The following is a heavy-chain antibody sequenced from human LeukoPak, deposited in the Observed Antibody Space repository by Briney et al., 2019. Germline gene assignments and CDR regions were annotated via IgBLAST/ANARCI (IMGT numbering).Heavy chain of an antibody. V-gene: IGHV4-4*07. CDR2: INTRGTS. D-gene: IGHD6-25*01. J-gene: IGHJ5*02. Sequence: SETLALTCNVSGGSLSSYYWGWIRQPAGKGLEWIGRINTRGTSNYNPSLRSRVTMSVDTSKHQFSLNLTSVTAADTAVYYCAREGGGPRWLDPWGQGTLVTVSS. CDR1: GGSLSSYY. CDR3: AREGGGPRWLDP.